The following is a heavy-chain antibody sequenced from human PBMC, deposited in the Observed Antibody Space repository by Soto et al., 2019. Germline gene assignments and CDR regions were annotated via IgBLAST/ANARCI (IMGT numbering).Heavy chain of an antibody. J-gene: IGHJ6*02. CDR2: ISSSSSYI. Sequence: GGSLRLSWAASGCTFSSYSMSWVRQAPGKGLEWVSSISSSSSYIYYADSVKGRFTISRDNAKNSLYLQMNSLRAEDTAVYYCARDGIAAHPYYYYGMDVWGQGTTVTVSS. CDR3: ARDGIAAHPYYYYGMDV. V-gene: IGHV3-21*01. CDR1: GCTFSSYS. D-gene: IGHD6-13*01.